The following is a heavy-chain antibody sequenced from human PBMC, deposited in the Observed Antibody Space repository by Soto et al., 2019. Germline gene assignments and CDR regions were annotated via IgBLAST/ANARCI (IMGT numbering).Heavy chain of an antibody. CDR1: GLTFSTAY. J-gene: IGHJ4*02. Sequence: EGQLVESGGGLVKPGGSLKLSCEGSGLTFSTAYMSWVRQAPGKGLEWVGRIKTEADGGTTEYAAPVKGRFNISRDDSKNTLYVEMSSLKTDDTAVYYCTTDRPSRLRNPRVWGRGTLVTVSS. CDR2: IKTEADGGTT. V-gene: IGHV3-15*01. D-gene: IGHD4-17*01. CDR3: TTDRPSRLRNPRV.